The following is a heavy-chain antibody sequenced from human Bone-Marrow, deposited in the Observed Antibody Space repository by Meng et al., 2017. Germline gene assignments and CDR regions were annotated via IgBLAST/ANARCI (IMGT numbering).Heavy chain of an antibody. Sequence: SVKVSCKASGGTFSSYAISWVRQAPGQGLEWMGGIIPIFGTANYAQKFQGRVTITADESTSTAYMELSSLRSEDTAVYYCARTLTLSGGDFGAFDIWGQGTMVNVSS. CDR2: IIPIFGTA. V-gene: IGHV1-69*13. CDR3: ARTLTLSGGDFGAFDI. J-gene: IGHJ3*02. D-gene: IGHD2-21*02. CDR1: GGTFSSYA.